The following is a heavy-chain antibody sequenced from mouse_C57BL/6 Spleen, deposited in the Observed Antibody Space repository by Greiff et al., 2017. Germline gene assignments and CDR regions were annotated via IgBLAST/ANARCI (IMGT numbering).Heavy chain of an antibody. Sequence: VQLQQSGTVLARPGASVKMSCKTSGYTFTSYWMHWVKQRPGPGLAWIGAIYPGNSDTSYNQKFKGKAKLTAVTSASPAYMELSSLTNEDSAGYYCTRGGRYGSPYYYAMDYWGQGTSVTVSS. CDR2: IYPGNSDT. V-gene: IGHV1-5*01. CDR3: TRGGRYGSPYYYAMDY. CDR1: GYTFTSYW. D-gene: IGHD1-1*01. J-gene: IGHJ4*01.